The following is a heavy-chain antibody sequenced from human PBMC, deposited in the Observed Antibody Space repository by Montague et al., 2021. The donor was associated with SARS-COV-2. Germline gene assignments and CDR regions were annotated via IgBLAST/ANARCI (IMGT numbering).Heavy chain of an antibody. D-gene: IGHD5-24*01. CDR1: GGSISSQNW. J-gene: IGHJ4*02. Sequence: SETLSLTCAVSGGSISSQNWWSWFRQPPGKGLVWIGEVYQNGRTNYSPSLTSRVTITVDKSRNQFSLTLTSVTAAATAVYYCEREGSREGYHEGFDYWGQGTLVTVSS. CDR2: VYQNGRT. CDR3: EREGSREGYHEGFDY. V-gene: IGHV4-4*02.